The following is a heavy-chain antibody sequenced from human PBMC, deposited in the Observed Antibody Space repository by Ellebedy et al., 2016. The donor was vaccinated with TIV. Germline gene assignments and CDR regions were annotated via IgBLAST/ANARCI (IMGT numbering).Heavy chain of an antibody. CDR3: ARDQLGSGSYNDAFDI. J-gene: IGHJ3*02. V-gene: IGHV4-31*03. Sequence: SETLSLTXTVSGGSISSGGYYWSWIRQHPGKGLEWIGYIYYSGSTYYNPSLKSRVTISVDTSKNQFSLKLSSVTAADTAVYYCARDQLGSGSYNDAFDIWGQGTMVTVSS. CDR1: GGSISSGGYY. D-gene: IGHD3-10*02. CDR2: IYYSGST.